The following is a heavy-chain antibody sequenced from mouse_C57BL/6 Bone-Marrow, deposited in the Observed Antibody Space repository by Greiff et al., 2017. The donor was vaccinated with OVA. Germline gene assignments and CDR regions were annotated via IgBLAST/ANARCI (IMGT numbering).Heavy chain of an antibody. CDR1: GFTFSDYG. CDR3: ARVNDWNFDV. CDR2: ISSGSSTI. V-gene: IGHV5-17*01. J-gene: IGHJ1*03. Sequence: EVQLVESGAGLVKPGGSLKLSCAASGFTFSDYGMHWVRQAPEKGLEWVAYISSGSSTIYYADTVKGRFTLSRDNATSTLFLQLTSLTSEDTAMYYCARVNDWNFDVWGRGNTVTVSA.